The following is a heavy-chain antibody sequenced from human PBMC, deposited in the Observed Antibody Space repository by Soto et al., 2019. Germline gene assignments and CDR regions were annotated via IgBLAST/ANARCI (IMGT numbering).Heavy chain of an antibody. D-gene: IGHD3-10*01. V-gene: IGHV1-69*01. Sequence: QVPLVQSGAEVKKPGSSVTVSCKASGGTFSSYAIHWVRQAPGQGLEWMGGIIPMYGPAKYAQRFQGRVTITAEESTTTVYMELTSLTSQATAVYYYARVTSMVRGVIDNWFDPWGHGTLVTVSS. CDR2: IIPMYGPA. CDR1: GGTFSSYA. CDR3: ARVTSMVRGVIDNWFDP. J-gene: IGHJ5*02.